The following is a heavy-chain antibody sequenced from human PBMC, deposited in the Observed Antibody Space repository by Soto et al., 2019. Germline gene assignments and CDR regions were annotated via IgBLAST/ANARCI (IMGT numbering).Heavy chain of an antibody. CDR2: ISGSDDST. D-gene: IGHD6-6*01. V-gene: IGHV3-23*01. CDR1: GFTFSSYA. CDR3: ANSSRSSTLAY. Sequence: HPGGSLRLSCAASGFTFSSYAMSWVRQAPGKGLEWVSVISGSDDSTYYADSVKGRFTISRDNSKNTLYLQMNSLRAEDTAVYYCANSSRSSTLAYSGQRTLVPVSS. J-gene: IGHJ4*02.